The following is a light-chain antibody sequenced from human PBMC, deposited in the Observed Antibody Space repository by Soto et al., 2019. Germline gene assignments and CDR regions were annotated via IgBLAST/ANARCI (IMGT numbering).Light chain of an antibody. Sequence: IVLTQSPDTLSLSPGQKATFSSRPSQRFSRGYLAWYQQKLGQPPILLIYDVSERASDIPDRFSGSGSGTDFTLTINRLVPEDVAVYYCQYQGSFGGGTKVEIE. CDR3: QYQGS. CDR1: QRFSRGY. CDR2: DVS. J-gene: IGKJ4*01. V-gene: IGKV3-20*01.